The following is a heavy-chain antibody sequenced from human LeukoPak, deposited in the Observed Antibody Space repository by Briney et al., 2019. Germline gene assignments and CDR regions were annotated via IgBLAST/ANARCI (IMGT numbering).Heavy chain of an antibody. Sequence: GSSVKVSCKASGGTFSSYAISWVRQAPGQGLEWMGGIIPIFGTANYAQKFQGRVTITADESTSTAYMELSSLRSEDTAVYYCAKGYDSSGYYVYDLRNDAFDIWGQGTMVTVSS. J-gene: IGHJ3*02. V-gene: IGHV1-69*13. CDR3: AKGYDSSGYYVYDLRNDAFDI. CDR1: GGTFSSYA. D-gene: IGHD3-22*01. CDR2: IIPIFGTA.